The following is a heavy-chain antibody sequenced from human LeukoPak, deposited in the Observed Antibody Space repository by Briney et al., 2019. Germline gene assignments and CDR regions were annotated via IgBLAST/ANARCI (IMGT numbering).Heavy chain of an antibody. CDR3: VTESTLYVNSPFDS. CDR2: ISAGGST. CDR1: GFTFTSYA. Sequence: GGSLRLSCAASGFTFTSYAMSWVRQAPGKGLEWVSAISAGGSTYYANSVKGRFTISRDNSKNTLYLQMNSQRAEDAAVYYCVTESTLYVNSPFDSWGQGTLVTVSS. V-gene: IGHV3-23*01. D-gene: IGHD3-16*01. J-gene: IGHJ4*02.